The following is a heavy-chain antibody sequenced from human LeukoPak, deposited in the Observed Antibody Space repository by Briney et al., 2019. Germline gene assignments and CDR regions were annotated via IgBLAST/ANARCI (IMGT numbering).Heavy chain of an antibody. CDR3: AKDGYKY. V-gene: IGHV3-30*18. D-gene: IGHD5-24*01. Sequence: PGESLRLSCAASGFTFSSYGMHWVRQAPGKGLEWVAVISYDGSNKYYADSVKGRFTISRDNSKNTLYLQMNSLRAEDTAVYYCAKDGYKYWGQGTLVTVSS. CDR2: ISYDGSNK. J-gene: IGHJ4*02. CDR1: GFTFSSYG.